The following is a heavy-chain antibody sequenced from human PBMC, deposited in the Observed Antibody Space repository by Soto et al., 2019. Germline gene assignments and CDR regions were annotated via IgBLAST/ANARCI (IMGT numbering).Heavy chain of an antibody. CDR2: IYYSGST. V-gene: IGHV4-31*03. J-gene: IGHJ4*02. Sequence: SETLSLTCTVSGVSSNSGGYYWSWIRQHPGKGLEWIGYIYYSGSTFYNPSLRSRVTVSVDTSKNQFSLRLTSVTAADTAVYYCARVPDYWGQGTLVTVS. CDR3: ARVPDY. CDR1: GVSSNSGGYY.